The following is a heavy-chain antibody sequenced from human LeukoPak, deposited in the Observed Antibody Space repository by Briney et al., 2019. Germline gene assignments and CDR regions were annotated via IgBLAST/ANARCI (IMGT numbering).Heavy chain of an antibody. CDR2: VSTTEAT. V-gene: IGHV4-61*02. CDR1: NGAISRGRYH. Sequence: SETLSLTCSVSNGAISRGRYHWSWIRQPAGRGLEWIGRVSTTEATNYNPSLKSRATISVDTSEEQFSLKLNSVTAADTAVYYCATLSYSDGSFLYWGQGVLVTVSS. CDR3: ATLSYSDGSFLY. D-gene: IGHD3-10*01. J-gene: IGHJ4*02.